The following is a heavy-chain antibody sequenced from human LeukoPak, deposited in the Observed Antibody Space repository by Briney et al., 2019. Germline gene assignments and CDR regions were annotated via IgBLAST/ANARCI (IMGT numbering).Heavy chain of an antibody. CDR1: GGTFSSYA. D-gene: IGHD3-10*01. J-gene: IGHJ5*02. CDR3: AGEYGSGSYFGYNWFDP. V-gene: IGHV1-69*05. Sequence: GASVKVSCKASGGTFSSYAISWVRQAPGQGLEWMGGIIPIFGTANYAQKFQGRVTITKDESTSTAYMELSSLRSEDTAVYYCAGEYGSGSYFGYNWFDPWGQGTLVTVSS. CDR2: IIPIFGTA.